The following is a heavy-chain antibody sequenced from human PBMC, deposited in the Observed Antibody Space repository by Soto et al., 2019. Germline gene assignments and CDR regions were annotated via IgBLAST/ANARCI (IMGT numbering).Heavy chain of an antibody. CDR3: ARDGPYYYASRMAV. CDR2: LHSGGDT. V-gene: IGHV3-53*04. J-gene: IGHJ6*02. Sequence: EVQLVESGGGLVQPGGSLRLSCVASGIPVSSNCMTWVRQAPGKGLEWVSVLHSGGDTYYANSVKGRFTISRHDSTNTLFLQMNSLTAEDTAVYYCARDGPYYYASRMAVWGQGTTVTVSS. CDR1: GIPVSSNC. D-gene: IGHD3-10*01.